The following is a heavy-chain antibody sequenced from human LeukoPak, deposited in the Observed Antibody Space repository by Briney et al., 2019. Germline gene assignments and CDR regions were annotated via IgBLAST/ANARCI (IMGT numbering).Heavy chain of an antibody. CDR2: MNPNSGNI. CDR3: ARDGHRRYYYDSSGREHAFDI. CDR1: RYTFTSYD. Sequence: GASVKVSCKASRYTFTSYDINWVRQATGQGLEWMGWMNPNSGNIGYAQKFQGRLTMTRNTSISTAYMELSSLRSDDTAVYYCARDGHRRYYYDSSGREHAFDIWGQGTMVTVSA. J-gene: IGHJ3*02. D-gene: IGHD3-22*01. V-gene: IGHV1-8*01.